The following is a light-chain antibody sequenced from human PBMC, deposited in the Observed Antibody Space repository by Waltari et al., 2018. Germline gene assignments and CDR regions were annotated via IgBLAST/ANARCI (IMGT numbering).Light chain of an antibody. V-gene: IGLV1-47*01. CDR2: RNN. CDR3: AAWDDSLSGRV. CDR1: RSNIGSNY. Sequence: QSVLTQPPSASGTPEQRVTISCSGSRSNIGSNYVYWYQQLPGTAPKLLIYRNNQRPSGVPDRFSGSKSGTSASLAISGLRSEDEADYYCAAWDDSLSGRVFGGGTKVTVL. J-gene: IGLJ3*02.